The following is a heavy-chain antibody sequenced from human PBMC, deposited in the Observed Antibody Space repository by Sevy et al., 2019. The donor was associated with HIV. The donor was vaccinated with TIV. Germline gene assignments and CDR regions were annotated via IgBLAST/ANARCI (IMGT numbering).Heavy chain of an antibody. CDR3: TRQGPSDGMDV. J-gene: IGHJ6*02. CDR2: FCPGDSDI. CDR1: GYSFTSYC. V-gene: IGHV5-51*01. Sequence: GESLKISCKISGYSFTSYCIGWVLQMTGKGLEWMGIFCPGDSDISYSPSFQGQVTISADKSISTVYLQWRSLKASDTAMYYCTRQGPSDGMDVWGRGTTVTVSS.